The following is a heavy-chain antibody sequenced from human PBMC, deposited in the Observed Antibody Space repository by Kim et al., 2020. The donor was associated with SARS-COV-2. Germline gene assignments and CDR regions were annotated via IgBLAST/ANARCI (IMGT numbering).Heavy chain of an antibody. D-gene: IGHD3-3*01. J-gene: IGHJ6*03. V-gene: IGHV1-46*01. CDR2: INPSGGST. CDR1: GYTFTSYY. CDR3: ARGARSDFWRGYSKLDYYYYYYMDV. Sequence: ASVKVSCKASGYTFTSYYMHWVRQAPGQGLEWMGIINPSGGSTSYAQKFQGRVTMTRDTSTSTVYMELSSLRSEDTAVYYCARGARSDFWRGYSKLDYYYYYYMDVWGKGTTVTVSS.